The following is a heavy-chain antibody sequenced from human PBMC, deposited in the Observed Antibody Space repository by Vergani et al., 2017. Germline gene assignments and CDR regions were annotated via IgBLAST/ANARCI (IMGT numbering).Heavy chain of an antibody. CDR1: GGSISSGGYS. CDR2: IYHSGSP. V-gene: IGHV4-30-2*01. D-gene: IGHD7-27*01. CDR3: ARVRRNWGLGSPGWRDYYYYGMDV. Sequence: QLQLQESGSGLVKPSQTLSLTCAVSGGSISSGGYSWSWIRQPPGKGLEWIGYIYHSGSPYYNPSLKSRVTISVDRSKNQFSLKLSSVTAADTAVYYCARVRRNWGLGSPGWRDYYYYGMDVWGQGTTVTVSS. J-gene: IGHJ6*02.